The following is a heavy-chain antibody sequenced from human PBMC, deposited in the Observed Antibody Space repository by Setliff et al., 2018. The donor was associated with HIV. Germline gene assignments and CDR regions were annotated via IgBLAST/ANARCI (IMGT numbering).Heavy chain of an antibody. V-gene: IGHV4-61*09. Sequence: TLSLTCTVSGDSMTSGSFYWSWVRQPAGKGLEWIGQVHSTLSTNYNPSLKSRLSISADTSKNQFSLNLRFVTAADTALYYCARRHTAFDPWGQGTLVTVSS. CDR2: VHSTLST. CDR3: ARRHTAFDP. D-gene: IGHD5-18*01. J-gene: IGHJ5*02. CDR1: GDSMTSGSFY.